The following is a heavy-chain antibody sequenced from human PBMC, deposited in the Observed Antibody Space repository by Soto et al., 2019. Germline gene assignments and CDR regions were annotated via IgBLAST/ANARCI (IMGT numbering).Heavy chain of an antibody. CDR2: TYFRSKWYN. CDR1: GDSVSSNTAS. CDR3: AKGDNLGPKTGYAFDP. J-gene: IGHJ5*02. V-gene: IGHV6-1*01. Sequence: TLSLTCAISGDSVSSNTASWNWIRQSPSRGLEWLGRTYFRSKWYNDYAVSVKSRIIINPDTSNNQFSLQLNSVTPEDTAVYFCAKGDNLGPKTGYAFDPWGQGIMVTVPS. D-gene: IGHD5-12*01.